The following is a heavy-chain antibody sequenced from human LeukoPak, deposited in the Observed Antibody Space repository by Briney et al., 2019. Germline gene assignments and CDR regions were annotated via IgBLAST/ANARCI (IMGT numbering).Heavy chain of an antibody. CDR1: GFTFSSYA. CDR2: ISYDESNK. V-gene: IGHV3-30-3*01. Sequence: GRSLRLSCAASGFTFSSYAMHWVRQAPGKGLEWVAVISYDESNKYYADSVKGRFTISRDNSKNTLYLQMNSLRAEDTAVYYCAREWECSGGSCYPGDYYYYGMDVWGQGTTVTISS. CDR3: AREWECSGGSCYPGDYYYYGMDV. J-gene: IGHJ6*02. D-gene: IGHD2-15*01.